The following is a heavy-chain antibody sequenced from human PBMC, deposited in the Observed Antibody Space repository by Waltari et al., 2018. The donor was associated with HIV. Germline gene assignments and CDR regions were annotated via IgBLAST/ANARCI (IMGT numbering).Heavy chain of an antibody. D-gene: IGHD3-10*01. CDR2: VPYDGTRK. Sequence: QVQLVKSGGGVVQPGGSLRLSCTASGFTFSDYAMHWVRQVPGNGLVWVAVVPYDGTRKYYGYSVKGRFTVSRDNSKNTLYLQITSLTTDDTAMFYCARSASGNYYQDPADTWGQGTLVSVFS. CDR3: ARSASGNYYQDPADT. CDR1: GFTFSDYA. J-gene: IGHJ5*02. V-gene: IGHV3-30*01.